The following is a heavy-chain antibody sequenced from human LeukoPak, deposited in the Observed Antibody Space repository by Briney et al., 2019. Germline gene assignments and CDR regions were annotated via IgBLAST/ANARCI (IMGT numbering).Heavy chain of an antibody. Sequence: GASVKVSCXASGYTFTSYGISWVRQAPGQGLEWMGWISAYNGNTNYAQKLQGRVTMTTDTSTSTAYMELRSLRSDDTAVYYCARVVVGARYYYYMDVWGKGTTVTVSS. CDR3: ARVVVGARYYYYMDV. CDR1: GYTFTSYG. D-gene: IGHD1-26*01. J-gene: IGHJ6*03. V-gene: IGHV1-18*01. CDR2: ISAYNGNT.